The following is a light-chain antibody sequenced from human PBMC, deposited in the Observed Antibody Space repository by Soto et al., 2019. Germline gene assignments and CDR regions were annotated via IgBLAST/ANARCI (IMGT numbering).Light chain of an antibody. V-gene: IGKV3-15*01. J-gene: IGKJ1*01. Sequence: EIVMTQSPDTLSVSPGERATLSCRASQSVSSKLAWYQQKPGQAPRLLIYGASTRATGIPARFSGSGSGTEFTLTISSLQSEDFAIYYCQQYNKWWTFRQGTKVEIK. CDR3: QQYNKWWT. CDR1: QSVSSK. CDR2: GAS.